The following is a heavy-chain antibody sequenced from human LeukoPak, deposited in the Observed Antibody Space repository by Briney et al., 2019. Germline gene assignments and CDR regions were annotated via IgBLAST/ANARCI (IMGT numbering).Heavy chain of an antibody. Sequence: SETLSLTCTVSGGSISSGGYYWSWIRQHPGQGLEWIGYIYYSGSTYYNPSLKSRVTISVDTSKNQFSLKLSSVTAADTAVYYCARDRVRPSNAFDTWGQGTMVTVSS. V-gene: IGHV4-31*03. CDR3: ARDRVRPSNAFDT. CDR1: GGSISSGGYY. CDR2: IYYSGST. D-gene: IGHD3-10*01. J-gene: IGHJ3*02.